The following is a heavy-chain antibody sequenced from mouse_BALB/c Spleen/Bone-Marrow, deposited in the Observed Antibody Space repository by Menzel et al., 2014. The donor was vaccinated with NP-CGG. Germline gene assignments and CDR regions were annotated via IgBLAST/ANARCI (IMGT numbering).Heavy chain of an antibody. J-gene: IGHJ4*01. V-gene: IGHV1-54*01. CDR1: GYAFTNYW. CDR2: INPGSGGV. CDR3: SREITRYAVDY. Sequence: QVQLQQSGAELVRPGTSVKVSCKASGYAFTNYWIEWVKQRPGQGLEWIGVINPGSGGVNSNEKFKGKATLTADKSSSTAYIQLSSLTSDDSAVYFCSREITRYAVDYWGQGTSVTVSS. D-gene: IGHD2-4*01.